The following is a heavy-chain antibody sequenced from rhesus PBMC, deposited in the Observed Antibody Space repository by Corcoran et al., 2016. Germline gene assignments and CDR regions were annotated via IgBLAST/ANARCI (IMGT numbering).Heavy chain of an antibody. CDR2: INSGGDST. V-gene: IGHV3-103*01. CDR3: AKVPAGYHGLDS. CDR1: GFTFSSYA. Sequence: EVQLVETGGGLVQPGGSLRLSCAASGFTFSSYAMQWVRQAQGKGLEWLSTINSGGDSTYYADSVKGRFTISRDNSKNTLSLQMNSLRTEDTAVYYCAKVPAGYHGLDSWGLGVVVTVSS. J-gene: IGHJ6*01.